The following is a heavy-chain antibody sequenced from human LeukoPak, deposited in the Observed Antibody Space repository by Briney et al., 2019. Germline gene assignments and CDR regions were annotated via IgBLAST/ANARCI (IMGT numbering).Heavy chain of an antibody. V-gene: IGHV3-23*01. J-gene: IGHJ4*02. Sequence: GGSLRLSCAASGFTFSSYAMSWVRQAPGKGLEWVSAISGSGGSTYYADSVKGRFTISRDNSKDTLYLQMNSLGAEDTAVYYCANLLLRGGSSPTDYWGQGTLVTVSS. CDR3: ANLLLRGGSSPTDY. CDR1: GFTFSSYA. D-gene: IGHD5/OR15-5a*01. CDR2: ISGSGGST.